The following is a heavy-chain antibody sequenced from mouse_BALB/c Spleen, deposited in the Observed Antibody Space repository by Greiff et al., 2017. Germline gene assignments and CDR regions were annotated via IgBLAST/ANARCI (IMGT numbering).Heavy chain of an antibody. CDR3: ARADGYYFDY. D-gene: IGHD1-2*01. V-gene: IGHV1-4*02. J-gene: IGHJ2*01. CDR1: GYTFTSYT. Sequence: QVQLQQSGAELVRSGASVKMSCKASGYTFTSYTMHWVKQRPGQGLEWIGYINPSSGYTEYNQKFKDKTTLTADKSSSTAYMQLSSLTSEDSAVYYCARADGYYFDYWGQGTTLTVSS. CDR2: INPSSGYT.